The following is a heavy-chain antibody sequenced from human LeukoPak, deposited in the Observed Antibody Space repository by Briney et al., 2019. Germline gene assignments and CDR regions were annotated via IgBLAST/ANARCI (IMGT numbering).Heavy chain of an antibody. D-gene: IGHD5-12*01. Sequence: PGGSLRLSCAASGFIFSAYWMHWVRQVPRKGLVWVSRINTDGSNTSYADSVKGRFTISRDNAQNTLYLQMNSLRTEDTAVYYCAKDRTDDYDVNLDYWGQGTLVTVSS. CDR1: GFIFSAYW. J-gene: IGHJ4*02. CDR2: INTDGSNT. V-gene: IGHV3-74*01. CDR3: AKDRTDDYDVNLDY.